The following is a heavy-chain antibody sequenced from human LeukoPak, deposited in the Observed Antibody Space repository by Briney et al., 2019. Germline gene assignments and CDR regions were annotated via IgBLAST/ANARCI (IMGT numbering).Heavy chain of an antibody. D-gene: IGHD3-10*01. CDR2: LSTIGGRE. CDR1: GFTFSSYS. Sequence: GGSLRLSCAASGFTFSSYSMHWVRQAPGKGLEWAAVLSTIGGREYYADSVKGRFTISRDTSKNTLDLQMDGLRCEDTALYSCAGAFAGAPFDPWGRGTLVTVSS. V-gene: IGHV3-30*14. J-gene: IGHJ2*01. CDR3: AGAFAGAPFDP.